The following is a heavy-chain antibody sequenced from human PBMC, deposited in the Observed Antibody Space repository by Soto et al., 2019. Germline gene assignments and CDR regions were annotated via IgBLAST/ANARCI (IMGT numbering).Heavy chain of an antibody. CDR2: ISGSGYA. D-gene: IGHD3-10*01. V-gene: IGHV3-23*01. CDR3: AKSPWFEGESHRFDY. Sequence: GGSLRLSCAASGFTFSNYAMIWVRQAPGKGLEWVSVISGSGYAYYADPVKGRFTISRDNSKNTVYLQMNSLRAEDTAVYYCAKSPWFEGESHRFDYWGQGTLVTVSS. CDR1: GFTFSNYA. J-gene: IGHJ4*02.